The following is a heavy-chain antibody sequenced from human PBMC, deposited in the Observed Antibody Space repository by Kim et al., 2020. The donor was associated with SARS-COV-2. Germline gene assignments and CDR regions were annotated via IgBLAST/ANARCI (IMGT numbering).Heavy chain of an antibody. CDR3: AIEREARCFDWGGVY. CDR1: GGTFSSYA. D-gene: IGHD3-9*01. CDR2: VIPIFGTA. Sequence: SVKVSCKASGGTFSSYAISWVRQAPGQGLEWMGGVIPIFGTANYAQKFQGRVTITADESTSTAYMELSSLRSEDTAVYYCAIEREARCFDWGGVYWGQGTLVTVSS. J-gene: IGHJ4*02. V-gene: IGHV1-69*13.